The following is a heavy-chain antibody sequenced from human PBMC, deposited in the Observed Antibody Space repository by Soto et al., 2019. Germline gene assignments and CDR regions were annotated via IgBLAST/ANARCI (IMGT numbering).Heavy chain of an antibody. CDR1: GFTFNSLS. Sequence: QVQLVESGGGMVQPGTSLRLSCAASGFTFNSLSLHWVRQRPDKGLEWVAVISHDGRVTFYADFVKGRFTVSRDNSKSTIYLQVNSLRAEDTAVYYCTREPYGDSQYFDYWGQGTLVTASS. CDR2: ISHDGRVT. V-gene: IGHV3-30*04. J-gene: IGHJ4*02. D-gene: IGHD2-21*02. CDR3: TREPYGDSQYFDY.